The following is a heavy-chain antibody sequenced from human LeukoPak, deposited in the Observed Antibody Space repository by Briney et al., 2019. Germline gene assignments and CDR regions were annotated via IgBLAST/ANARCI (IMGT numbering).Heavy chain of an antibody. J-gene: IGHJ4*02. V-gene: IGHV4-34*01. D-gene: IGHD3-22*01. CDR2: INHSGSA. CDR3: ARGQGRYYYDSSGYNSD. CDR1: GGSFSGYY. Sequence: SETLSLTCAVYGGSFSGYYWSWIRQPPGKGLEWIGEINHSGSANYNPSLKSRVTISVDTSKNQFSLKLSSVTAADTAVYYCARGQGRYYYDSSGYNSDWGQGTLVTVSS.